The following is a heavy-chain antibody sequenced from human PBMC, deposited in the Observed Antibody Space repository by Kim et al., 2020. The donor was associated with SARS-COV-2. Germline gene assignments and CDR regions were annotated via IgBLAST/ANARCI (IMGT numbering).Heavy chain of an antibody. CDR2: IYYSGST. V-gene: IGHV4-59*08. CDR1: GGSISSYY. D-gene: IGHD3-10*01. Sequence: SETLSLTCTVSGGSISSYYWSWIRQPPGKGLEWIGYIYYSGSTNYNPSLKSRVTISVDTSKNQFSLKLSSVTAADTAVYYCARHVPWFGRRVYAFDIWGQGTMVPVSS. CDR3: ARHVPWFGRRVYAFDI. J-gene: IGHJ3*02.